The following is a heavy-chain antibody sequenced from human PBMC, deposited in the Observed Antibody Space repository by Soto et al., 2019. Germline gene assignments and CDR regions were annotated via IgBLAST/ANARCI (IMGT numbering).Heavy chain of an antibody. Sequence: SETLSLTCTFSGGSTSSSLYQWVWIRKPPGKGLEWIGNVYYNGNTYYNPSLKSRLTISVDTSNNQFSLKVKSVTAADTAVYYCARLSGSYNDRYFDNWGQGTLVTVSS. CDR1: GGSTSSSLYQ. D-gene: IGHD1-26*01. CDR3: ARLSGSYNDRYFDN. CDR2: VYYNGNT. V-gene: IGHV4-39*01. J-gene: IGHJ4*02.